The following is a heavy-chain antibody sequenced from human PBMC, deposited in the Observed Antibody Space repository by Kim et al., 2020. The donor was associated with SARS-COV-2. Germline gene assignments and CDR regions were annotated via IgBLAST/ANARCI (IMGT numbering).Heavy chain of an antibody. CDR1: GGSISSGGYY. V-gene: IGHV4-31*03. CDR3: ARGVRVVDFNWFDP. Sequence: SETLSLTCTVSGGSISSGGYYWSWIRQHPGKGLEWIGYIYYSGSTYYNPSLKSRVTISVDTSKNQFSLKLSSVTAADTAVYYCARGVRVVDFNWFDPWGQGTLVTVSS. D-gene: IGHD2-15*01. CDR2: IYYSGST. J-gene: IGHJ5*02.